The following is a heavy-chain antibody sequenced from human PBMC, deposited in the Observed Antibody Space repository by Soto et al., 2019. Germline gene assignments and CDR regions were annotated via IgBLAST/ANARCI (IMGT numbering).Heavy chain of an antibody. V-gene: IGHV3-30-3*01. CDR2: ISYDGSNK. Sequence: GGSLRLSCAASGFTFSSYTMHWVRQAPGKGLEWVAVISYDGSNKYYADSVKGRFTISRDNSKNTLYLQMNSLRAEDTAVYYCAKDASSSSYYYGMDVWGQGTTVTVSS. J-gene: IGHJ6*02. CDR1: GFTFSSYT. D-gene: IGHD6-6*01. CDR3: AKDASSSSYYYGMDV.